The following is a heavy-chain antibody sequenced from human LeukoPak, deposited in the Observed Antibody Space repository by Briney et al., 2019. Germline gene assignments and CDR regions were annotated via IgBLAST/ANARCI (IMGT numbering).Heavy chain of an antibody. CDR2: IDPSGTGK. V-gene: IGHV1-46*01. CDR3: AREFGSRYCTNGVCPNFDY. D-gene: IGHD2-8*01. CDR1: GYTFTGYY. J-gene: IGHJ4*02. Sequence: ASVKVSCKASGYTFTGYYLHWVRQAPGQGLEWMGIIDPSGTGKSYAQKFQGRITMTRDTSTSTVYMELSSLRSEDTAVYYCAREFGSRYCTNGVCPNFDYWGQGTLVTVSS.